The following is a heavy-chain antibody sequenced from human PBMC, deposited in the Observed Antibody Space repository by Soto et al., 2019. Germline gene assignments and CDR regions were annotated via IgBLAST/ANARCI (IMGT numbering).Heavy chain of an antibody. CDR1: GYTFTSYH. CDR2: ISAYNTNT. V-gene: IGHV1-18*01. Sequence: QVQLVQSGAEVKKPGASVKVSCKTSGYTFTSYHISWVRQAPGQGLEWMGWISAYNTNTNYAQKFQGRVTMTPDTLTSTAYMELRSLRSDATAVYYCARDTPPTDYWGQGTLVTVSS. CDR3: ARDTPPTDY. J-gene: IGHJ4*02.